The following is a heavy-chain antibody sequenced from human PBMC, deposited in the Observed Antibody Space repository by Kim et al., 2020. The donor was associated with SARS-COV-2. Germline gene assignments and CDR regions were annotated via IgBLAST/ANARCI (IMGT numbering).Heavy chain of an antibody. Sequence: GGSLRLSCAASGFTFSSYGMHWVRQAPGKGLEWVAVISYDGSNKYYADSVKGRFTISRDNSKNTLYLQMNSLRAEDTAVYYCAKKGRSMDNRGFDYWGQGTLVTVSS. CDR1: GFTFSSYG. CDR3: AKKGRSMDNRGFDY. V-gene: IGHV3-30*18. D-gene: IGHD2-2*03. CDR2: ISYDGSNK. J-gene: IGHJ4*02.